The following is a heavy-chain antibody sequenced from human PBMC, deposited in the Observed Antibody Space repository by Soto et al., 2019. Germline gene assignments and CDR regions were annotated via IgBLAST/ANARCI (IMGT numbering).Heavy chain of an antibody. CDR3: ASGLYYAFWSGIGPKYSGMDV. J-gene: IGHJ6*02. CDR2: TYYRSKWYN. V-gene: IGHV6-1*01. D-gene: IGHD3-3*01. Sequence: SQTLSLTCAISGDSVSSNSAAWNWIRQSPSRGLEWLGRTYYRSKWYNDYAVSVKSRITINPDTSKNQFSLQLNSVTPEDTAVYYCASGLYYAFWSGIGPKYSGMDVWGQGTTVTVYS. CDR1: GDSVSSNSAA.